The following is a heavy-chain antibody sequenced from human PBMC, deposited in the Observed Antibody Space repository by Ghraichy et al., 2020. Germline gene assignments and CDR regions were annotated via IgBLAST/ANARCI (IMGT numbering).Heavy chain of an antibody. CDR3: AREQSVLWFGELGH. CDR2: IYYSGST. V-gene: IGHV4-59*01. J-gene: IGHJ4*02. CDR1: GGSISSYY. D-gene: IGHD3-10*01. Sequence: ETLSLTCTVSGGSISSYYWSWIRQPPGKGLEWIGYIYYSGSTNYNPSLKSRVTISVDTSKNQFSLKLSSVTAADTAVYYCAREQSVLWFGELGHWGQGTLVTVSS.